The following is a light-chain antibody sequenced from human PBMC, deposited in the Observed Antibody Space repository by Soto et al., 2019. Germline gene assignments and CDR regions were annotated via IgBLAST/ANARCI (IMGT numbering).Light chain of an antibody. CDR3: GAWDDSLTVYV. J-gene: IGLJ1*01. CDR2: DNN. CDR1: SSNVGHNS. V-gene: IGLV1-51*01. Sequence: QSVLTQPPSVSAAPGQEVSISCSGSSSNVGHNSVSWYQQLPGTAPKLLIYDNNKRPSGIPARFSGSKSGTSATLGITGLQTGDEADYYCGAWDDSLTVYVFGSGTKLTVL.